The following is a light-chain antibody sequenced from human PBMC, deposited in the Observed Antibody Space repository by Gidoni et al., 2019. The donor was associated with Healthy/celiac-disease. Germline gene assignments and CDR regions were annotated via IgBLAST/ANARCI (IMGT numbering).Light chain of an antibody. J-gene: IGKJ2*01. Sequence: EIVMTQSPATLSVSPGERATLSCRASQSVSSNLATGIPARFSGSGSGTEFTLTISSLQSEDFAVYYCQQYNNWPPYTFGQGTKLEIK. CDR1: QSVSSN. CDR3: QQYNNWPPYT. V-gene: IGKV3D-15*01.